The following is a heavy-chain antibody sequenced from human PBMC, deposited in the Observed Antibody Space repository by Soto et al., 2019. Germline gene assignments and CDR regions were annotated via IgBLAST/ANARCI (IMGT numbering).Heavy chain of an antibody. Sequence: QITLNESGPTQVKPRQTLTLTCTFSGFSLTTSGVGVGWIRQSPGKAPEWLALIYWDDDKRYSPSLKSRLTITKDTSKNQVVLTIADLDPADTAAYYCAHRVLRTVFGLVTTTAIDFDFWGQGTPVAVSS. D-gene: IGHD3-3*01. CDR2: IYWDDDK. V-gene: IGHV2-5*02. CDR1: GFSLTTSGVG. J-gene: IGHJ4*02. CDR3: AHRVLRTVFGLVTTTAIDFDF.